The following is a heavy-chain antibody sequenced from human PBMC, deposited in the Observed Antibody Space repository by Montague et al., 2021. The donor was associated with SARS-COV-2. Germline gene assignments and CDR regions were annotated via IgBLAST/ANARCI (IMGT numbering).Heavy chain of an antibody. CDR2: IYYSGST. D-gene: IGHD3-3*01. J-gene: IGHJ4*02. V-gene: IGHV4-39*01. Sequence: SETLSLTCTVSGGSISSSSYYWGWIRQPPGKGLEWIGSIYYSGSTYYNPSLKSRVTISVDTSKNQFSLKLGSVTAADTAVYYCARQMGQSSIFGVVIQYYFDYWGQGTLVTVSS. CDR3: ARQMGQSSIFGVVIQYYFDY. CDR1: GGSISSSSYY.